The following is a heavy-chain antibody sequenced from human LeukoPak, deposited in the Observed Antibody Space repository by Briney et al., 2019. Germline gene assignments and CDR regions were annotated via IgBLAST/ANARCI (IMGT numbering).Heavy chain of an antibody. CDR3: AREYRRDGYNSHYYYYGMDV. J-gene: IGHJ6*02. Sequence: GASVKVSCKVSGYTLTELSMHWVRQAPGKGLEWMGGFEPEDGETIYAQKFQGRVTMTRDMSTSTVYMELSSLRSEDTAVYYCAREYRRDGYNSHYYYYGMDVRGQGTTVTVSS. CDR1: GYTLTELS. V-gene: IGHV1-24*01. D-gene: IGHD5-24*01. CDR2: FEPEDGET.